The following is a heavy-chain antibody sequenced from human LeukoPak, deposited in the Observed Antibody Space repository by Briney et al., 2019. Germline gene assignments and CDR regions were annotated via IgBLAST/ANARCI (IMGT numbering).Heavy chain of an antibody. V-gene: IGHV3-30*04. J-gene: IGHJ4*02. CDR1: VFTVSSYA. CDR3: ARDGSFTSAAPDY. Sequence: GRSLRLSCAASVFTVSSYAMHWVRQAPGKGLEWGAVISYDGSNKYYADSVKGRFTISRDNSKNTLYLQMNSLRAEDTAVYYCARDGSFTSAAPDYWGQGTLVTVSS. CDR2: ISYDGSNK. D-gene: IGHD2-2*01.